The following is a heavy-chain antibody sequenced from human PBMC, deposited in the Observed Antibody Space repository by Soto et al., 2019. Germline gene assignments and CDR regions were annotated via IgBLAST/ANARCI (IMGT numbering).Heavy chain of an antibody. V-gene: IGHV3-33*01. Sequence: GGSLRLSCAASGFTFSSYGMHWVRQAPGKGLEWVAVIWSDGSNKYYADSVKGRFTISRDNSKSTLYLQMNSLRAEDTALYYCARDKVGYYFDYWGQGTLVTVSS. CDR1: GFTFSSYG. CDR3: ARDKVGYYFDY. D-gene: IGHD5-12*01. J-gene: IGHJ4*02. CDR2: IWSDGSNK.